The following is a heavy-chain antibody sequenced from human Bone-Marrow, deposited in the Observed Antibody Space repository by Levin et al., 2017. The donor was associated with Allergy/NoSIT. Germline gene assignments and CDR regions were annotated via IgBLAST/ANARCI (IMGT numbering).Heavy chain of an antibody. CDR3: ARGHDSSGWYDYFDY. CDR1: GYTFTRNA. J-gene: IGHJ4*02. CDR2: INTYTGNA. D-gene: IGHD6-19*01. V-gene: IGHV7-4-1*02. Sequence: GESLKISCQASGYTFTRNAINWVRQAPGQGLEWMGWINTYTGNARYAQNFTGRCVFSFDASVSTAYVQINNLKTEDSAIYYCARGHDSSGWYDYFDYWGQGTLVSVSS.